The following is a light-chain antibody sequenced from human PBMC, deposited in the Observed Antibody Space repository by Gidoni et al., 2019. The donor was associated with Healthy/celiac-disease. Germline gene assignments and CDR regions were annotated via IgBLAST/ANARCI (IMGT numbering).Light chain of an antibody. CDR2: EVS. V-gene: IGLV2-23*02. J-gene: IGLJ3*02. Sequence: QSALTQPASVSGSPGQSGTISCTGTSSDVGSYNLVSWYQQHPGKAPKRMIYEVSKRPSGVSNRFAGSKSGNTASLTISGLQAEDEADYYCCSYAGSSTPWVFGGGTKLTVL. CDR1: SSDVGSYNL. CDR3: CSYAGSSTPWV.